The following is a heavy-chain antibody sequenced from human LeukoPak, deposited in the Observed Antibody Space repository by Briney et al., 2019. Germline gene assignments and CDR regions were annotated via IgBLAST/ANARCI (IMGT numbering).Heavy chain of an antibody. CDR1: GFTFSSYS. D-gene: IGHD1-26*01. J-gene: IGHJ4*02. CDR3: ARGYPKE. CDR2: ISGSGSTI. V-gene: IGHV3-48*04. Sequence: GSLRLSCAASGFTFSSYSMNWVRQAPGKGLEWVSYISGSGSTIYYADSVKGRFTISRDNAKNSLYLQMNSLRVDDTAVYYCARGYPKEWGQGTLVTVSS.